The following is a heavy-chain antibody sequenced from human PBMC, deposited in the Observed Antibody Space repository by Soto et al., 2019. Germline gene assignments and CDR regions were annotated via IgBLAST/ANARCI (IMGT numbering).Heavy chain of an antibody. CDR3: ARGYSSGPDY. CDR2: INSDGSTT. CDR1: GFTFSNHW. J-gene: IGHJ4*02. V-gene: IGHV3-74*01. Sequence: PGGSLSLSCAASGFTFSNHWMHWVRQAPGKGLVWVSRINSDGSTTTYADSVKGRFTIFRHNAKNTLYLQLNSLRAEDTALYYCARGYSSGPDYWGQGTLVTVSS. D-gene: IGHD3-22*01.